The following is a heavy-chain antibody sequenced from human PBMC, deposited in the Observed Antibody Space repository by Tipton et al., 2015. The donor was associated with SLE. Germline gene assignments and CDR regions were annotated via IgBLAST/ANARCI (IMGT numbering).Heavy chain of an antibody. D-gene: IGHD3-16*01. CDR2: INPNSGGT. J-gene: IGHJ6*02. Sequence: QLVQSGAEVKKPGASVKVSCKASGYTFTGYYMHWVRQAPGQGLEWMGWINPNSGGTNYAQKFQGRVTMTRDTSISTAYMELRSLRSDDTAVYYCARVGRGMVRYYYGMDVWGQGTTVTVSS. CDR3: ARVGRGMVRYYYGMDV. CDR1: GYTFTGYY. V-gene: IGHV1-2*02.